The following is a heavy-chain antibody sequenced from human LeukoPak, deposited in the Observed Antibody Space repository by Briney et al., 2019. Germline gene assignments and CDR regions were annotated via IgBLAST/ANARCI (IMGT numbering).Heavy chain of an antibody. Sequence: PSETLSLTCAVSGYSISSGYYWGWIRQPPGKGLEWIGSIYHSGSTYYNPSLKSRVTISVDTSKNQFSLKLSSVTAADTAVYCCARDVVRGVIDYWGQGTLVTVSS. J-gene: IGHJ4*02. CDR1: GYSISSGYY. CDR2: IYHSGST. V-gene: IGHV4-38-2*02. CDR3: ARDVVRGVIDY. D-gene: IGHD3-10*01.